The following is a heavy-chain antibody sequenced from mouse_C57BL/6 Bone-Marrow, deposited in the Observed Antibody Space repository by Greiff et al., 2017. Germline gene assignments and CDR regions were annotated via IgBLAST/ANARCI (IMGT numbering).Heavy chain of an antibody. Sequence: QVQLQQPGAELVKPGASVKLSCKASGYTFTSYWMQWVKQRPGQGLEWIGEIDPSDSSTNYNQKFKGKATLTVDTSSSTAYMQLSSLASEDSAVXYCDSSFYDWYFDVWGTGTTVTVSS. V-gene: IGHV1-50*01. CDR1: GYTFTSYW. J-gene: IGHJ1*03. CDR2: IDPSDSST. D-gene: IGHD2-12*01. CDR3: DSSFYDWYFDV.